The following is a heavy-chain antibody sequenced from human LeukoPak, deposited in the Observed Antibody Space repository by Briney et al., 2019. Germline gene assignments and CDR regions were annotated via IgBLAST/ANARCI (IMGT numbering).Heavy chain of an antibody. CDR2: INPNSGGT. J-gene: IGHJ4*02. V-gene: IGHV1-2*02. CDR1: GYTFTGYY. D-gene: IGHD4-23*01. Sequence: ASVKVSCKASGYTFTGYYMHWARQAPGQGLEWMGWINPNSGGTNYAQKFQGRVTMTRDTSISTAYMELSRLRSDDTAVYYCARDLDNGYGGNSAADYWGQGTLVTVSS. CDR3: ARDLDNGYGGNSAADY.